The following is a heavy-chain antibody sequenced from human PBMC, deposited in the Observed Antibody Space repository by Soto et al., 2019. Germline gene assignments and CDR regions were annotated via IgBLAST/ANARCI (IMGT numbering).Heavy chain of an antibody. V-gene: IGHV1-2*04. J-gene: IGHJ6*03. CDR2: INPDTGGT. Sequence: GASVKVSCKASGYTFTGYYMHWVRQAPGQGPEWMGWINPDTGGTKYAQKFQGWVTMTRDTSTSTAYMELNRLTSDDTAVYYCAREGGGGEHPHYYYHYYMDVWGKGTTVTVSS. CDR3: AREGGGGEHPHYYYHYYMDV. CDR1: GYTFTGYY. D-gene: IGHD3-10*01.